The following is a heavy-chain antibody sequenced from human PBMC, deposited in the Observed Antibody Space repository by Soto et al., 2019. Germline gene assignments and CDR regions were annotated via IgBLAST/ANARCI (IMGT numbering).Heavy chain of an antibody. CDR2: INPSGGST. Sequence: QVQLVQSGAEVKKPGASVKVSCKASGYTFTSYYMHWVRQAPGQGLAWMGIINPSGGSTSYAQKFQGRVTMARDTSTSTVYMELSSLRSEDTAVYYCARDRPPGIAARPGNWFDPWGQGTLVTVSS. J-gene: IGHJ5*02. V-gene: IGHV1-46*01. CDR3: ARDRPPGIAARPGNWFDP. CDR1: GYTFTSYY. D-gene: IGHD6-6*01.